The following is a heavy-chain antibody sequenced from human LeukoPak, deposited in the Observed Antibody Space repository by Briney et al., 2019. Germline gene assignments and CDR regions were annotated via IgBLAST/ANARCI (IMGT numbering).Heavy chain of an antibody. J-gene: IGHJ4*02. D-gene: IGHD3-3*01. CDR3: ARESYDFWSGLLTREGNPYYFDY. V-gene: IGHV3-21*01. CDR2: ITTSSSYI. Sequence: PGGSLRLSCAASGFTFSRYSMNWVRQAPGKGLEWVSSITTSSSYIYYADSVKGRFTISRDNAKNSLYLQMNSLRAEDTAVYYCARESYDFWSGLLTREGNPYYFDYWGQGTLVTVSS. CDR1: GFTFSRYS.